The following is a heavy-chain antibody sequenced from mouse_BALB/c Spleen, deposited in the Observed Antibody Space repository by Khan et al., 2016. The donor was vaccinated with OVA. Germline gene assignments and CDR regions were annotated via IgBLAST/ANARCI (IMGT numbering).Heavy chain of an antibody. CDR2: ISYSGVT. V-gene: IGHV3-2*02. J-gene: IGHJ2*01. D-gene: IGHD1-1*01. CDR3: ARGNYYGYYFDY. CDR1: GYSITSGYA. Sequence: EVQLVESGPGLVKPSQSLSLTCTVTGYSITSGYAWNWIRQFPGNKLEWMGYISYSGVTSYTPSLKSRISITRDTSKNTFFLQLNSVTTEDTATYYCARGNYYGYYFDYWGQGTTLTVSS.